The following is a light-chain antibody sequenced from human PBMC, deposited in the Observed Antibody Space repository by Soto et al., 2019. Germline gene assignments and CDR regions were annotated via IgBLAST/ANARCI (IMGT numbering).Light chain of an antibody. V-gene: IGKV1-39*01. J-gene: IGKJ1*01. CDR2: AAT. CDR3: QQNFSNPLS. Sequence: DIQMTQSPSSLSASVGDRVTISCRASQSVSKYLNWYQQRPGNVPTLLIYAATTLQGGVPSRFNGSGFGTDFTLTISNLQPEDFATYYCQQNFSNPLSFGQGTKVEIK. CDR1: QSVSKY.